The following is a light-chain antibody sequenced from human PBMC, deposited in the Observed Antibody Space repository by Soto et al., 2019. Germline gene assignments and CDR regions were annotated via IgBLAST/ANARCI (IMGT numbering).Light chain of an antibody. Sequence: QSALTQPASVSGSPGQSITISCTGTSSDVGGYNYVSWYQQHPGKAPKLMIYEVSNRPSGVSFRFSGSKSGNTASPTISGIQAEAEADYYCSSYTSRTTHVFGTGTKVTVL. J-gene: IGLJ1*01. CDR2: EVS. V-gene: IGLV2-14*01. CDR1: SSDVGGYNY. CDR3: SSYTSRTTHV.